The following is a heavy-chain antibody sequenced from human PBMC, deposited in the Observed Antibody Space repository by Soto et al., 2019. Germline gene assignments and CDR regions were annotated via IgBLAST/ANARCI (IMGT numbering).Heavy chain of an antibody. CDR1: GFSFSGSA. D-gene: IGHD6-19*01. V-gene: IGHV3-73*01. CDR3: TPIAVAGYYYFDY. J-gene: IGHJ4*02. Sequence: GGSLRLSCAASGFSFSGSALHWVRQASGKGLEWVARVAGKNENYVTTYAASVQGRFSLSRDDSKNSAYLLMNSLKTEDTAVYYGTPIAVAGYYYFDYWGQGTLVTVSS. CDR2: VAGKNENYVT.